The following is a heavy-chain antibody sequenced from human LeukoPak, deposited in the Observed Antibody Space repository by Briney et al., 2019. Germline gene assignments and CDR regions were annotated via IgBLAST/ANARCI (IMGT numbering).Heavy chain of an antibody. Sequence: GSLRLSCAASGFTFSTYGMSWVRQAPGKGLEWVAALSYDGYNDHYADSVRGRFTISRDNSKNTLFLQMNNLRVEDTAMYYCAKNKGSYQYNYYGMEVWGQGTTVSVSS. V-gene: IGHV3-30*18. CDR1: GFTFSTYG. CDR2: LSYDGYND. D-gene: IGHD3-10*01. CDR3: AKNKGSYQYNYYGMEV. J-gene: IGHJ6*02.